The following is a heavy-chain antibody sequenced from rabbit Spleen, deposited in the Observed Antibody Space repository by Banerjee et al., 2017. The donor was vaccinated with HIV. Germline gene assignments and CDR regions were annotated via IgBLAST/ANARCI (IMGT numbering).Heavy chain of an antibody. D-gene: IGHD4-1*01. CDR1: GFDFSSYY. CDR2: IDPVFGRA. CDR3: AILVVAGPFNL. V-gene: IGHV1S7*01. Sequence: QLKESGGGLVQPGGSLTLSCKASGFDFSSYYMSWVRQAPGKGLEWIGYIDPVFGRAYYANWVNGRFTISSHYAQNTVSLQLNSLTAADTATYFCAILVVAGPFNLWGPGTLVTVS. J-gene: IGHJ4*01.